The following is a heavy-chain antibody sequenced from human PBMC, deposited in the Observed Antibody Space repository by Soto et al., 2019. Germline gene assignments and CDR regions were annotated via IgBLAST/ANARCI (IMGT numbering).Heavy chain of an antibody. J-gene: IGHJ6*02. CDR3: ARAMGDWGTYYYYYGMDV. D-gene: IGHD3-16*01. Sequence: SETLSLTCTVSGDSMTNNYWGWIRQPPGKGLEWIGYVYYSGATNYNPSLKSRVSMSPDPSRNQFSLKLTSVTVADTAVYYCARAMGDWGTYYYYYGMDVWGQGTMVTVSS. V-gene: IGHV4-59*01. CDR2: VYYSGAT. CDR1: GDSMTNNY.